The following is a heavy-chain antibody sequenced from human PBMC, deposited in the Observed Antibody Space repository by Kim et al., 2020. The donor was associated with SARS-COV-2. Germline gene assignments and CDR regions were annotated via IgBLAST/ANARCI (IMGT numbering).Heavy chain of an antibody. J-gene: IGHJ5*02. D-gene: IGHD1-26*01. CDR1: GFTFSSYA. Sequence: GGSLRLSCAASGFTFSSYAMYWVRQAPGKGLEWVAVISYDGSNKYYADSVKGRFTISRDNSKNTLYLQMNSLRAEDTAVYYCARPYSGGYAGWFDRWGQG. CDR2: ISYDGSNK. V-gene: IGHV3-30*04. CDR3: ARPYSGGYAGWFDR.